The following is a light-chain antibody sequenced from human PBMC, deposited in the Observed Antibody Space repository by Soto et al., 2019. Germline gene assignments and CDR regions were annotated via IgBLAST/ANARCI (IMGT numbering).Light chain of an antibody. V-gene: IGLV3-21*02. J-gene: IGLJ1*01. CDR2: ANS. CDR3: HVWDSGSAHHV. CDR1: NIGSKS. Sequence: SYELTQPPSVSVAPGQTARITCGGSNIGSKSVHWYQQKPGQAPMMVVCANSDRPSGIPERFSGSNSVNTATLTISRVEAGDEADYYCHVWDSGSAHHVFGTGTKLTVL.